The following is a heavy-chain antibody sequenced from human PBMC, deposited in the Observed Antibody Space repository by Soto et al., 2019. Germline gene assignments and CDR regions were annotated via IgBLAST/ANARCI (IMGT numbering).Heavy chain of an antibody. CDR3: ARCTGYRIGTSCWCHYVDP. Sequence: EVQLLDSGGGLVQPGGSLRLSCAASGFTFSSSAMSWVRQAPGKGLEWVSAVSGSGRTTYYADSVRGRFTISRDNSKNTLYLQMNSLRAEDTAIYYCARCTGYRIGTSCWCHYVDPWGEGTLVPISS. CDR1: GFTFSSSA. V-gene: IGHV3-23*01. J-gene: IGHJ5*02. CDR2: VSGSGRTT. D-gene: IGHD6-25*01.